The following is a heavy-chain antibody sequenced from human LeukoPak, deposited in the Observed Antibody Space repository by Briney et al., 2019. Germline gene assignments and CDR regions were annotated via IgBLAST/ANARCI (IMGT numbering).Heavy chain of an antibody. V-gene: IGHV3-7*01. CDR1: GFTFSSYW. CDR3: ASIPRTTAIGY. CDR2: IKQDGTEK. Sequence: GGSLRVSCAASGFTFSSYWMSWVRQAPGKRLEWVANIKQDGTEKYYVDSVKGRFTISRDNAKKSLYMQMNSVRAEDTVDYYCASIPRTTAIGYWGQGTLVTVSS. D-gene: IGHD1-1*01. J-gene: IGHJ4*02.